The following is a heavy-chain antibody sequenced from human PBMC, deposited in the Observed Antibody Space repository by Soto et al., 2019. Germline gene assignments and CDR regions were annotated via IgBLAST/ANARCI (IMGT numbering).Heavy chain of an antibody. V-gene: IGHV4-34*01. Sequence: PSETLSLTCAVYGGSLSGYYWSWIRQPPGKGLEWIGEINHSGSTNYNPSFKSRVTISVDTSKNQFSLKLSSVTAADTAVYYCARVGFLYYYYYYYGMDVWGQGTTVT. J-gene: IGHJ6*02. CDR1: GGSLSGYY. CDR2: INHSGST. CDR3: ARVGFLYYYYYYYGMDV. D-gene: IGHD3-3*01.